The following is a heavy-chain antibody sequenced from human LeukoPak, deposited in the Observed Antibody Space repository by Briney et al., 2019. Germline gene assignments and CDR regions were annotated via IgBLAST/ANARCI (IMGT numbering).Heavy chain of an antibody. D-gene: IGHD6-19*01. J-gene: IGHJ3*02. V-gene: IGHV4-59*01. CDR2: ISNSGST. Sequence: SEALSLSSMVSVGSLRSYFGCCIRQPPGAGLEWIWYISNSGSTNYNPSLKSRLTISVDTYKNQLSLKLSSVTAADKAVYHCVRLQPNSGEWAFDIWGQGTMVSVSS. CDR3: VRLQPNSGEWAFDI. CDR1: VGSLRSYF.